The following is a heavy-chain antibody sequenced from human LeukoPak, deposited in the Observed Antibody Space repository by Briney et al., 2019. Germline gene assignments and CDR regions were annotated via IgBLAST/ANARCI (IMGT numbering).Heavy chain of an antibody. CDR1: GGSANTYY. Sequence: SEPLSLTCSVSGGSANTYYWSWIRQSAGKGLEWIGRISITEGTNYNPSLKSRVSMSVDASKNQVSLKLGSVTAADTAVYYCARLRRDINDWYADDCWGQGTLVTVSS. V-gene: IGHV4-4*07. D-gene: IGHD6-19*01. CDR2: ISITEGT. CDR3: ARLRRDINDWYADDC. J-gene: IGHJ4*02.